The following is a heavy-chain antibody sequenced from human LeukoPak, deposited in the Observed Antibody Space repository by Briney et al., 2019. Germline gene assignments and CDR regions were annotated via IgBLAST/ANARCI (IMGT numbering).Heavy chain of an antibody. J-gene: IGHJ4*02. CDR2: IWYDGSNK. Sequence: GGSLRLSCAASGFTFSSYGMHWVRQAPGKGLEWVAVIWYDGSNKYYADSVKGRFTTSRDNSKNTLYLQMNSLRAEDTAVYYCAAGDSGLSYWGQGTLVTVSS. CDR1: GFTFSSYG. D-gene: IGHD5-12*01. V-gene: IGHV3-33*01. CDR3: AAGDSGLSY.